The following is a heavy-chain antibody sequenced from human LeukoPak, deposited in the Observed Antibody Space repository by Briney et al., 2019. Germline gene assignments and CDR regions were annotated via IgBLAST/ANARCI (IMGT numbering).Heavy chain of an antibody. CDR1: GYSISSGYY. D-gene: IGHD3-10*01. V-gene: IGHV4-38-2*02. CDR2: IYHSGST. CDR3: ARAQLLLWFGEPENWFDP. Sequence: SETLSLTCTVSGYSISSGYYWGWIRQPPGKGLEWIGSIYHSGSTYYNPSLKSRVTISVDTSKNQFSLKLSSVTAADTAVYYCARAQLLLWFGEPENWFDPWGQGTLVTVSS. J-gene: IGHJ5*02.